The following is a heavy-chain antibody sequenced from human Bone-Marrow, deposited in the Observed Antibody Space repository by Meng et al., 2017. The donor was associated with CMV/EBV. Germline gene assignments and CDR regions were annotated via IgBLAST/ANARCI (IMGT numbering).Heavy chain of an antibody. CDR3: ASDEGGDKYFEY. CDR2: MYSGGST. Sequence: GGPLRLPCAASGFTVSSNYMSWVRQAPGKGLEWVSVMYSGGSTYYADSVMGRFTISRDNSKNTLYLQMNSLRAEDTAVYYCASDEGGDKYFEYWGQGTRVTVSS. V-gene: IGHV3-53*01. J-gene: IGHJ4*01. D-gene: IGHD2-21*01. CDR1: GFTVSSNY.